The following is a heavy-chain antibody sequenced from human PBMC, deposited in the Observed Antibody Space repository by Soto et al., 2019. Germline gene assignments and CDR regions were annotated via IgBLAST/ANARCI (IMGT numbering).Heavy chain of an antibody. CDR3: ARTWSGYIKNWFGH. D-gene: IGHD3-3*01. V-gene: IGHV4-30-4*01. Sequence: SETLSLTCTVSGGSISSGDYYWSWIRQPPGKGLEWIGYIYYSGSTYYNPSLKSRVTISVDTSKNQFSLKLSSVTAADTAVYYCARTWSGYIKNWFGHWGQGTLVTVSS. J-gene: IGHJ5*02. CDR1: GGSISSGDYY. CDR2: IYYSGST.